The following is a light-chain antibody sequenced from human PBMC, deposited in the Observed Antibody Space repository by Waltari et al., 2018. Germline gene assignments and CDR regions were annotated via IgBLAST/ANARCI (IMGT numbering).Light chain of an antibody. Sequence: EIVMTQSPATLSASPGERAPLSCRASQSISFNLAWYQQKPGQAPRLLIYCASTRASGIPARFSGSGSGTDFSLTISSLQSEDFAVYFCQQYNTGPPCTFGQGTKVEVK. V-gene: IGKV3-15*01. CDR3: QQYNTGPPCT. CDR2: CAS. CDR1: QSISFN. J-gene: IGKJ1*01.